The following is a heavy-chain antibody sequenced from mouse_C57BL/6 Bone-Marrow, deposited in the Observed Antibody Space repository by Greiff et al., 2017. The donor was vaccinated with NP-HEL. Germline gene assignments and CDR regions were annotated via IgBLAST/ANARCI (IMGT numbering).Heavy chain of an antibody. CDR3: ARSAELGRYYFDY. J-gene: IGHJ2*01. CDR2: INPSSGYT. CDR1: GYTFTSYW. D-gene: IGHD4-1*01. V-gene: IGHV1-7*01. Sequence: QVQLKQSGAELAKPGASVKLSCKASGYTFTSYWMHWVKQRPGQGLEWIGYINPSSGYTKYNQKFKDKATLTADKSSSTAYMQLSSLTYEDSAVYYCARSAELGRYYFDYWGQGTTLTVSS.